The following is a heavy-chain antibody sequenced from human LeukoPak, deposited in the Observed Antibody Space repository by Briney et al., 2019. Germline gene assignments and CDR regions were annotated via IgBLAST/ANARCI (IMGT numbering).Heavy chain of an antibody. CDR1: GFTFSSYA. CDR2: ISGSGGST. V-gene: IGHV3-23*01. J-gene: IGHJ4*02. CDR3: AKDLSPYCGGDCYHNEFYFDY. Sequence: GGSLRLSCAASGFTFSSYAMSWVRQAPGKGLEWVSAISGSGGSTYYADSVKGRFTISRDNSKNTLYLQMNSLRAEDTAVYYCAKDLSPYCGGDCYHNEFYFDYWGQGTLVTVSS. D-gene: IGHD2-21*02.